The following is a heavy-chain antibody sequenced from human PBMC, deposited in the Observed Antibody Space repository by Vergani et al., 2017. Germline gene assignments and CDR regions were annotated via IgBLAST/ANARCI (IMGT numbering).Heavy chain of an antibody. J-gene: IGHJ4*02. V-gene: IGHV3-74*01. CDR3: ARDGRIDAEGTELDY. CDR1: GFTFSRHW. Sequence: EVQLVESGGGLVQPGGSLGLSCAASGFTFSRHWMHWVRQAPGKGLVWVSRVNPEGTNTPYADSVKGLFTISRDNAKNMMYLQLNSLRDEDTAVYYCARDGRIDAEGTELDYWGQGTLVTVSS. CDR2: VNPEGTNT. D-gene: IGHD1-14*01.